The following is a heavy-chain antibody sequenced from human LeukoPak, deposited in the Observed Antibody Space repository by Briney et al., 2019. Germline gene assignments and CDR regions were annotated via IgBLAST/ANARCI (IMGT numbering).Heavy chain of an antibody. J-gene: IGHJ4*02. CDR1: GYTFTTYG. Sequence: ASVKVSCKASGYTFTTYGIIWVRQAPGQGLEWMGWISTYNDNTNSTQKLQGRVTMTTDTSTSTAYMELRSLRSDDTAVYYCARGLAYYYDSSGYPDYWGQGTLVTVSS. CDR2: ISTYNDNT. D-gene: IGHD3-22*01. V-gene: IGHV1-18*01. CDR3: ARGLAYYYDSSGYPDY.